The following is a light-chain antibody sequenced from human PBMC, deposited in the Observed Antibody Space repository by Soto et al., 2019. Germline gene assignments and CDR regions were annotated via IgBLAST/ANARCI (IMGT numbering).Light chain of an antibody. CDR3: QHYGSSLWT. CDR2: DTS. CDR1: QSVSNTY. J-gene: IGKJ1*01. V-gene: IGKV3-20*01. Sequence: EVVLTQSPDTLSLSPGERATLSCRASQSVSNTYLAWYQQKPGQAPRLLIYDTSSRATGIPDRFSGSGSGTAFTLTISRQDREDFAVYYCQHYGSSLWTFGQGTKVEIK.